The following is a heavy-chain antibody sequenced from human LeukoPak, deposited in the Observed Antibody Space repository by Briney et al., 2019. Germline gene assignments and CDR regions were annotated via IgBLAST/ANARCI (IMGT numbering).Heavy chain of an antibody. Sequence: SETLSLTCTVSGGSISSGDYYWSWIRQPPGKGLEWIGYIYYSGSTNYNPSLKSRVTISVDTSKNQFSLKLSSVTAADTAVYYYARDSSPIYGGNSAFDYWGQGTLVTVSS. CDR2: IYYSGST. CDR1: GGSISSGDYY. J-gene: IGHJ4*02. CDR3: ARDSSPIYGGNSAFDY. V-gene: IGHV4-61*08. D-gene: IGHD4-23*01.